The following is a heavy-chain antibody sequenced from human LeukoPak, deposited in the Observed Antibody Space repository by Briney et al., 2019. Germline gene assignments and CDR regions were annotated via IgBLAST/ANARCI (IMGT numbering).Heavy chain of an antibody. D-gene: IGHD3-9*01. Sequence: SETLSLTCLLSGGSIGPYYWSWIRQAAGKGPEWIGRIYTTGTADYNPSLKGRVFLSVDTSMNQFSLKVTSVTAADTAVYYCARMTLLTSPTIDYWGQGTLVTVSS. J-gene: IGHJ4*02. CDR2: IYTTGTA. CDR3: ARMTLLTSPTIDY. V-gene: IGHV4-4*07. CDR1: GGSIGPYY.